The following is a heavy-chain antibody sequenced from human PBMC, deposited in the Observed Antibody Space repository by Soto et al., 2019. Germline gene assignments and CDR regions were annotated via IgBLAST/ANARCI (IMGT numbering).Heavy chain of an antibody. CDR3: ARGSYRAFDY. D-gene: IGHD4-4*01. V-gene: IGHV3-53*01. CDR1: GFSVSSNY. J-gene: IGHJ4*02. CDR2: IYSGGAT. Sequence: LRLSCAASGFSVSSNYLIWVRQAPGKGXEWVSGIYSGGATYYADSVKGRFTLSRDNPKNTLYLQMSSLRVEDTAVYYCARGSYRAFDYWGQGTLVTVSS.